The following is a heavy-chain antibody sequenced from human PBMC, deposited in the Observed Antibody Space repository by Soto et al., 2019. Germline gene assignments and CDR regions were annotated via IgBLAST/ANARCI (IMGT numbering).Heavy chain of an antibody. J-gene: IGHJ4*02. CDR3: AKIWASGHHNFQYDYIWGRYYFDY. Sequence: GGSLRLSCAASGFPFSSYAMSWVRQAPGKGLEWVSAISGSGGSTYYADSVKGRFTISRDNSKNTLYLQMNSLRAEDTAVYYCAKIWASGHHNFQYDYIWGRYYFDYWGQGTLVTVSS. CDR1: GFPFSSYA. CDR2: ISGSGGST. V-gene: IGHV3-23*01. D-gene: IGHD3-16*01.